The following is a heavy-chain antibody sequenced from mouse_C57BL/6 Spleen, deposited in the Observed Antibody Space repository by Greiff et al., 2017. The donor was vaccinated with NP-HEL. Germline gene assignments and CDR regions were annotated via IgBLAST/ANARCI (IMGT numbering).Heavy chain of an antibody. CDR1: GYTFTSYW. J-gene: IGHJ1*03. Sequence: QVQLQQPGAELVRPGTSVKLSCKASGYTFTSYWMHWVKQRPGQGLEWIGVIDPSDSYTNYNQKFKGKATLTVDTSSSTAYMQLSSLTSEDSAVYYCARSVYYYGSSSYWYFDVWGTGTTVTVSS. CDR2: IDPSDSYT. CDR3: ARSVYYYGSSSYWYFDV. V-gene: IGHV1-59*01. D-gene: IGHD1-1*01.